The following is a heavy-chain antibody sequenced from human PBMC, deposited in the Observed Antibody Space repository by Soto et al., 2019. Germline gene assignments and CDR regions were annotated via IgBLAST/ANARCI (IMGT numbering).Heavy chain of an antibody. CDR2: IYPGDSDT. CDR1: GYSFSSFW. Sequence: GEALKISCKGSGYSFSSFWIGWVRQMPGQGLELMGIIYPGDSDTRYSPSFQGQVTISADKSITTAFLQWSSLRAEDTAVYYCARFGRYSYGTNFDYWGQGTLVTVSS. J-gene: IGHJ4*02. CDR3: ARFGRYSYGTNFDY. D-gene: IGHD5-18*01. V-gene: IGHV5-51*01.